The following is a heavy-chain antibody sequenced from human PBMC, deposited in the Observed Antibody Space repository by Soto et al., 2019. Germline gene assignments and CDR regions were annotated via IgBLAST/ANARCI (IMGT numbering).Heavy chain of an antibody. D-gene: IGHD6-13*01. Sequence: QMQLVQSGPEVKKPGTSVKVSCKASGFTFTSSAVQWVRQARGQRLEWIGWIGVGSGNTNYAQKLQERVTITRDMSTSTAYMELSSLRSEDTAVYYCAVRRQLVIDYWGQGTLVTVSS. CDR3: AVRRQLVIDY. V-gene: IGHV1-58*01. CDR2: IGVGSGNT. CDR1: GFTFTSSA. J-gene: IGHJ4*02.